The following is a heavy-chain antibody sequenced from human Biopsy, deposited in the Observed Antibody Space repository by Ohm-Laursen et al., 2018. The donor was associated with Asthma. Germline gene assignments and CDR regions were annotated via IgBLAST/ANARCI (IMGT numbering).Heavy chain of an antibody. V-gene: IGHV4-38-2*02. CDR3: SRNKIEDGIYFDN. Sequence: SDTLSLTCSVSGASVSTPNNWAWIRQPPGKRLEWVGSVYYTGNTYYSQSLRSRLSLSVDTSKNQFSLKLSSVTAADTAVYYCSRNKIEDGIYFDNWGQGTLVTVSS. D-gene: IGHD5-24*01. CDR1: GASVSTPNN. CDR2: VYYTGNT. J-gene: IGHJ4*02.